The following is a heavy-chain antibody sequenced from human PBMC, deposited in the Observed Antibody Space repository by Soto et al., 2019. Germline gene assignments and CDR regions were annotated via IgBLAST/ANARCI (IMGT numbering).Heavy chain of an antibody. J-gene: IGHJ3*02. CDR2: ISSSSSYI. CDR1: GFTFSSYS. CDR3: AALLTSWGGYAFDI. Sequence: GGSLRLSCAASGFTFSSYSMNWVRQAPGKGLEWVSSISSSSSYIYYADSVKGRFTISRDNAKNSLYLQMNSPRAEDTAVYYCAALLTSWGGYAFDIWGQGTMVTVSS. V-gene: IGHV3-21*01. D-gene: IGHD3-16*01.